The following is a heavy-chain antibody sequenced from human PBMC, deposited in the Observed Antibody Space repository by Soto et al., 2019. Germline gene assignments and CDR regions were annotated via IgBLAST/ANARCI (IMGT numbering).Heavy chain of an antibody. D-gene: IGHD3-3*01. CDR1: GSTLTSYY. V-gene: IGHV1-46*01. J-gene: IGHJ6*02. CDR3: ARVLCYDFWSGYCEFDP. Sequence: ASVKVSCKASGSTLTSYYMRWVRQAPGQGHEWMGIINPSGGSTSYAQKFQGRVTMTRDTSTSTAYMELRSLRSDDTAVYYCARVLCYDFWSGYCEFDPWGQGTTVTVSS. CDR2: INPSGGST.